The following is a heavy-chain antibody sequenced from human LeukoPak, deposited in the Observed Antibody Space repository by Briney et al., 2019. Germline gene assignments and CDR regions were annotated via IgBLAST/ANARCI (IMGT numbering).Heavy chain of an antibody. CDR3: AKDSMRLRWYSFDY. CDR1: GFSFNDYA. J-gene: IGHJ4*02. D-gene: IGHD4-23*01. CDR2: ISWNSGSM. V-gene: IGHV3-9*01. Sequence: SLRLSCAASGFSFNDYAMHWVRQVPGKGLEWVSGISWNSGSMGYADSVKGRFTISRDNAKNSLYLQMNSLRGEDTALYYCAKDSMRLRWYSFDYWGQGTLVTVSS.